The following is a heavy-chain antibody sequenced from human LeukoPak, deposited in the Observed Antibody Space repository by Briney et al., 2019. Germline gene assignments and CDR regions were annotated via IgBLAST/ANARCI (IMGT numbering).Heavy chain of an antibody. D-gene: IGHD3-10*01. J-gene: IGHJ6*02. CDR1: GGSIRSSYYY. V-gene: IGHV4-39*07. CDR3: ARGLGFSGV. CDR2: IYDSGST. Sequence: PSETLSLTCTVSGGSIRSSYYYWGWIRQPPGKGLEWIGSIYDSGSTYYNPSLKSRVTISVDTSKNQFSLKLSSVTAADTAVYYCARGLGFSGVWGQGTTVIVSS.